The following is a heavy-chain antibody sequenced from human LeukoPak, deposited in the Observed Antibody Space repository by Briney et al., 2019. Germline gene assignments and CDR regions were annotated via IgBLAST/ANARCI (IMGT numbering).Heavy chain of an antibody. CDR3: ARASVNGYDYSGVDH. Sequence: PSETLSLTCTVSGGSISSYYWSWIRQPPGKGLEWIGYIYYSGSTSYNPSLKSRVTISVDKSKNQFSLQLNSVTPEDTAVYYCARASVNGYDYSGVDHWGQGTQVTVSS. CDR2: IYYSGST. D-gene: IGHD3-22*01. CDR1: GGSISSYY. J-gene: IGHJ4*02. V-gene: IGHV4-59*12.